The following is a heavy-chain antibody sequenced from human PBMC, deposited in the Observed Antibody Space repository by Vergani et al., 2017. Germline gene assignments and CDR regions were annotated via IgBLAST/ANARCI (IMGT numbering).Heavy chain of an antibody. Sequence: EVQLVESGGGLVQPGGSLRLSCAASGFTFSSYWMHWVRQAPGKGLVWVSRISSDGSSTSCADSVKGRFTISRDNAKKTLYLQMNSLRAEDTAVYYCAAVRGAWGYFDYWGQGTLVTVSS. CDR1: GFTFSSYW. V-gene: IGHV3-74*01. D-gene: IGHD3-10*01. CDR3: AAVRGAWGYFDY. J-gene: IGHJ4*02. CDR2: ISSDGSST.